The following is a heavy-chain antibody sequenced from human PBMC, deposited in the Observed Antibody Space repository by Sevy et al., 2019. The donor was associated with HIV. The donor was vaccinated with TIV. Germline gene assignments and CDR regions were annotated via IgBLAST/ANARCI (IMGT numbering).Heavy chain of an antibody. J-gene: IGHJ3*02. CDR2: ISSSGSTI. CDR3: ARDRVLSSGWYGQSGDAFDI. Sequence: GGSLRLSCAASGFTFSDYYMSWIRQAPGKGLEWVSYISSSGSTIYYADSVKGRFTISRDNAKNSLYLQMNSLRAEDMAVYYCARDRVLSSGWYGQSGDAFDIWGQGTMVTVSS. CDR1: GFTFSDYY. D-gene: IGHD6-19*01. V-gene: IGHV3-11*01.